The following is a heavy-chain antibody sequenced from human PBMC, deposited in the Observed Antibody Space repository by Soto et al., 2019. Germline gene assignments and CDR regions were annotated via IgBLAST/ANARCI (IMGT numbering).Heavy chain of an antibody. CDR1: GYSFTNYG. J-gene: IGHJ4*02. CDR3: ARPPRPQRSGWYREDY. D-gene: IGHD6-19*01. V-gene: IGHV1-18*01. CDR2: ISADNGNT. Sequence: QVQLVQSGAEVKKPGASVKVSCKASGYSFTNYGISWVRQAPGQGLEWMGWISADNGNTHYAQKLQGRVTLTTDTSTRTAFMELRSLRSDDAAVYYCARPPRPQRSGWYREDYWGQGTLVTVSS.